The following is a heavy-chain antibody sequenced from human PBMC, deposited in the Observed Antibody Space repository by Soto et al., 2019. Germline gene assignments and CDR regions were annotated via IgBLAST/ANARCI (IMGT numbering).Heavy chain of an antibody. CDR3: ANGDSSGFQYFQS. D-gene: IGHD3-22*01. V-gene: IGHV3-30*18. CDR1: GFTFSSHG. CDR2: VSFDGTNK. J-gene: IGHJ1*01. Sequence: QVQLVESGGGVVQPGMTLRLSCTASGFTFSSHGMHWVRQAPGKGLEWVAVVSFDGTNKNYADSVRGRFTISRDNSKNTIYLQMRSLRAEDTAVYYCANGDSSGFQYFQSWGQGTLVTLSS.